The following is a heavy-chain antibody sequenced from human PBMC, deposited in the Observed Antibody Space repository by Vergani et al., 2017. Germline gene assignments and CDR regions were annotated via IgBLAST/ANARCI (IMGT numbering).Heavy chain of an antibody. CDR2: MNPNSGKT. Sequence: QVQLVQSGAEVKKPGASVKVSCKASGYTFTSYDINWVRQATGQGLEWMGWMNPNSGKTGYAQKFQGRVTMTRNTSISTAYMELSSLRSEDTAVYYCARDRYCSSTSCQRGGWFDPWGQGTLVTVSS. CDR3: ARDRYCSSTSCQRGGWFDP. D-gene: IGHD2-2*01. J-gene: IGHJ5*02. CDR1: GYTFTSYD. V-gene: IGHV1-8*01.